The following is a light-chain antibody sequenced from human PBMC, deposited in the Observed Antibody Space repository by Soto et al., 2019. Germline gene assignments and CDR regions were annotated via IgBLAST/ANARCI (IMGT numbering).Light chain of an antibody. CDR1: QDIRFY. CDR3: QHYNSRPIT. Sequence: DIQMTQSPSSLSSSLGDRVTITCKPSQDIRFYLNWYQHKTGQAPKLLIYDASQLETGVPSKFSGSGSGTDFTFTINNVQAEDIGTYYCQHYNSRPITFGQGTRLEI. V-gene: IGKV1-33*01. J-gene: IGKJ5*01. CDR2: DAS.